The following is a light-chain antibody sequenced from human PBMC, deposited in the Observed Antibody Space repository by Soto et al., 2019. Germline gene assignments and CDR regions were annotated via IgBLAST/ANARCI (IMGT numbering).Light chain of an antibody. CDR2: YDD. CDR1: SSNIGSNA. Sequence: QSVLTQPPSVSGAPRQRVTISCSGSSSNIGSNAVNWYQQFPGKAPKLLIYYDDLVASGVSARFSGSKSGTSASLAISGLQSEDEADYYCAAWDETLIDVFGTGTKVTVL. V-gene: IGLV1-36*01. CDR3: AAWDETLIDV. J-gene: IGLJ1*01.